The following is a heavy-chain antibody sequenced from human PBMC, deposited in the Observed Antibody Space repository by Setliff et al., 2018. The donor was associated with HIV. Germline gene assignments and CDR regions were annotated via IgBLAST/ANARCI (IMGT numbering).Heavy chain of an antibody. V-gene: IGHV3-7*03. Sequence: PGGSLRLSCAASGFTFSTYWMSWFRQAPGKGLEWVANIKENGDGKYYVDSVKGRFTISRDNAKNSLYLQMSSLRVEDTAVYYCARSVPDSAYRPTDYWGQGTQVTVSS. J-gene: IGHJ4*02. D-gene: IGHD3-22*01. CDR2: IKENGDGK. CDR1: GFTFSTYW. CDR3: ARSVPDSAYRPTDY.